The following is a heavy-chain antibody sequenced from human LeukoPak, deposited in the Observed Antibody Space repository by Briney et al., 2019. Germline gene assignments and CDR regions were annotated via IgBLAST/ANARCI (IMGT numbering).Heavy chain of an antibody. CDR1: GFTFSSYG. CDR2: IWYDGSNK. V-gene: IGHV3-33*01. D-gene: IGHD2-2*01. Sequence: PGGSLRVSCAASGFTFSSYGMHWVRQAPGKGLERVAVIWYDGSNKYYADSVKGRFTISRDNSKSTLYLQMNSLRAEDTAVYYCARSKGLGYCSSTSCHYYYYYGMDAWGEGTTVTVSS. CDR3: ARSKGLGYCSSTSCHYYYYYGMDA. J-gene: IGHJ6*04.